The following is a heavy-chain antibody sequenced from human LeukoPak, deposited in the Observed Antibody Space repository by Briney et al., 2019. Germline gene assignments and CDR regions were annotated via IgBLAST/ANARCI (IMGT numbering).Heavy chain of an antibody. Sequence: SETLSLTCTVSGGSISSYYWSWIRQPPGKGLEWIGYIYYGGSTNYNPSLKSRVTISVDTSKNQFSLKLSSVTAADTAVYYCATSNEYSSSWYGFDYWGQGTLVTVSS. D-gene: IGHD6-13*01. J-gene: IGHJ4*02. CDR1: GGSISSYY. V-gene: IGHV4-59*01. CDR2: IYYGGST. CDR3: ATSNEYSSSWYGFDY.